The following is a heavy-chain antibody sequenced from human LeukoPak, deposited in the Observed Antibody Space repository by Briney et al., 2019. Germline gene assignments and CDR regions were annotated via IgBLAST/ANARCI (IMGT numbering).Heavy chain of an antibody. D-gene: IGHD3-10*01. CDR1: GFTFSTHW. V-gene: IGHV3-74*01. J-gene: IGHJ6*02. Sequence: GGSLRLSCAASGFTFSTHWMCWVRHAPGKELVWVSRISGDGSMTSYADSVKGRFTISRDNAKDTLFLQMTSLRVEDTAVYSCASLLTPYHGSGGGGVDVWGQGTTVTVSS. CDR3: ASLLTPYHGSGGGGVDV. CDR2: ISGDGSMT.